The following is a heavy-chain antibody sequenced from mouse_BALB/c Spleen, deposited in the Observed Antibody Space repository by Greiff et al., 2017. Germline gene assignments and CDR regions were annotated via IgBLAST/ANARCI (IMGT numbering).Heavy chain of an antibody. CDR2: IYPSDSYT. D-gene: IGHD2-3*01. J-gene: IGHJ4*01. CDR3: TRRDGYYEAMDY. V-gene: IGHV1-69*02. Sequence: QVQLQQPGAELVRPGASVKLSCKASGYTFTSYWINWVKQRPGQGLEWIGNIYPSDSYTNYNQKFKDKATLTVDKSSSTAYMQLSSPTSEDSAVYYCTRRDGYYEAMDYWGQGTSVTVSS. CDR1: GYTFTSYW.